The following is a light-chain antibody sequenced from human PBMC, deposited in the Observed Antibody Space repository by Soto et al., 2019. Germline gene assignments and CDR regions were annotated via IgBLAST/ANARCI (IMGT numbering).Light chain of an antibody. J-gene: IGKJ5*01. CDR3: QQYNNWPIT. CDR2: GAS. Sequence: MMMTQSPATLSVSPGERVTLSCRTSHSVNSHVAWYQQKPGQAPRLLLYGASTRATGIPVRFSGSGFGTEFTLTISSLQSEDFALYYCQQYNNWPITFGQGTRLEIK. V-gene: IGKV3-15*01. CDR1: HSVNSH.